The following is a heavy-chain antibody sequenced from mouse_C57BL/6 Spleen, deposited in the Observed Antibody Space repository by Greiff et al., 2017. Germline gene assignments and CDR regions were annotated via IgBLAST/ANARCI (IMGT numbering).Heavy chain of an antibody. CDR3: AREVYYGSSYDYFDY. J-gene: IGHJ2*01. Sequence: QVQLQQPGTELVKPGASVKLSCKASGYTFTSYWMHWVKQRPGQGLEWIGNINPSNGGTNYNEKFKSKATLTVDKSSSPAYMQHSSLTSEDSAVYYCAREVYYGSSYDYFDYWGQGTTLTVSS. CDR2: INPSNGGT. D-gene: IGHD1-1*01. V-gene: IGHV1-53*01. CDR1: GYTFTSYW.